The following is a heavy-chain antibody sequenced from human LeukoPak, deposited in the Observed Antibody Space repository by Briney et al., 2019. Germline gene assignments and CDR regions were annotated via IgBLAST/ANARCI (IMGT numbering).Heavy chain of an antibody. CDR1: GGSISSSSYY. J-gene: IGHJ6*03. CDR2: IYYSGST. Sequence: SETLSLTCTVSGGSISSSSYYWGWIRQPPGKGLEWIGSIYYSGSTYYNPSLKSRVTISVDTSKNQFSLKVSSVTAADTAVYYCAKGDYRITDYYYYMDVWGKGTTVTISS. D-gene: IGHD4-17*01. V-gene: IGHV4-39*07. CDR3: AKGDYRITDYYYYMDV.